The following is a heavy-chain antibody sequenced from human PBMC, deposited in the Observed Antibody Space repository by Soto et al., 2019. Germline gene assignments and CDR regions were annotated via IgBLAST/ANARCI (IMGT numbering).Heavy chain of an antibody. CDR2: IIPIFGTA. CDR3: ARESRYCSGGSCYFLPGIDY. Sequence: QVQLVQSGAEVKKPGSSVKVSCKASGGTFSSYAISWVRQAPGQGLEWMGGIIPIFGTANYAQKFQGRVTITADESPIPGYMELGSLRSRDTAVYYCARESRYCSGGSCYFLPGIDYWGQGTLVTVSS. CDR1: GGTFSSYA. J-gene: IGHJ4*02. D-gene: IGHD2-15*01. V-gene: IGHV1-69*12.